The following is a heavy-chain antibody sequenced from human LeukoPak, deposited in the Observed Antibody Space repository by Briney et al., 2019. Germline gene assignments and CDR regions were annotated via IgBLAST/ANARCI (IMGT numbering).Heavy chain of an antibody. CDR1: GYSFTSYW. CDR3: ARQYCGGDCSIRYFQY. Sequence: GESLKISCKGSGYSFTSYWIGWVRQMPGKGLEWMGIIYPGDSDTRYSPPFQGQVTISADKSISTAYLQWSSLKASDTAMYYCARQYCGGDCSIRYFQYWGQGTLVTVSS. CDR2: IYPGDSDT. J-gene: IGHJ1*01. D-gene: IGHD2-21*02. V-gene: IGHV5-51*01.